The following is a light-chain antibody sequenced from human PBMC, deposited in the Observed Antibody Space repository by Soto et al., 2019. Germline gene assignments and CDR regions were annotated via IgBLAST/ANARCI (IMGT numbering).Light chain of an antibody. Sequence: DIVVTQSPDSLAVSLGERATINCKSIQNALYSTNNKNFVAWYQQRPGQPPKLLIYWASTRQSGVPDRFSGSGSGTDFTLTITSLQPEDVAIYFCQYYYSTPTFGQGTKVEIK. J-gene: IGKJ1*01. V-gene: IGKV4-1*01. CDR2: WAS. CDR3: QYYYSTPT. CDR1: QNALYSTNNKNF.